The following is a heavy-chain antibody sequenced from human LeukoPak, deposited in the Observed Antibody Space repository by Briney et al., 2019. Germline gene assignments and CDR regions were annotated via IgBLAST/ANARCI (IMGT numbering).Heavy chain of an antibody. CDR2: IRYDGSNK. D-gene: IGHD6-19*01. J-gene: IGHJ4*02. Sequence: GGSLRLSCAASGFTFSSYGMHWVRQAPGKGLEWVAFIRYDGSNKYYADSVKGRFTISRDNSKNTLYLQMNSLRAEDTAVYYCARDRYSSGHPLDYWGQGTLVTVSS. V-gene: IGHV3-30*02. CDR3: ARDRYSSGHPLDY. CDR1: GFTFSSYG.